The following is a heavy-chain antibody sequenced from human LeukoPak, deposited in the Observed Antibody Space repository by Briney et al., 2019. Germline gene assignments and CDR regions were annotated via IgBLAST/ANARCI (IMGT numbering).Heavy chain of an antibody. Sequence: VASVKVSCKASGYTFTSYGISWVRQAPGQGLEWMGWISAYNGNTKYAQKLQDRVTMTTDTSTTTAYMEVRSLTSDDTAVYYCARGSALAQKQLVRHFDSWGQGTLVIVSS. D-gene: IGHD6-6*01. CDR1: GYTFTSYG. V-gene: IGHV1-18*01. J-gene: IGHJ4*02. CDR3: ARGSALAQKQLVRHFDS. CDR2: ISAYNGNT.